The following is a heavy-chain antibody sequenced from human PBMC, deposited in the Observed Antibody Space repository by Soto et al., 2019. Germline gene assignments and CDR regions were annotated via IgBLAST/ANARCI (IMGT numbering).Heavy chain of an antibody. Sequence: SETLSLTCTVSGGSISSGGYYWSWMRQHPGKGLEWIGYIYYSGSTYYSPSLTSRVTISVDKPKNQFSLKLNSVSAADTAVYYCARDDYYDIWGQGTLVS. J-gene: IGHJ3*02. CDR2: IYYSGST. V-gene: IGHV4-61*08. CDR1: GGSISSGGYY. D-gene: IGHD3-22*01. CDR3: ARDDYYDI.